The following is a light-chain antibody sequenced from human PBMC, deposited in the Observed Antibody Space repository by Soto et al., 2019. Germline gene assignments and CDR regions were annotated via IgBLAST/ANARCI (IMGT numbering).Light chain of an antibody. J-gene: IGLJ1*01. Sequence: QSVLTQPASVSGSPGQSITISCTGTSSDVGSYNLVSWYQQHPGKAPKLMIYEVSKRPSGVSNSFSGSKSGNTASLTISVLQAEDEADYYCCSYAGSSTFAYVFGTGTKVTVL. CDR3: CSYAGSSTFAYV. CDR1: SSDVGSYNL. V-gene: IGLV2-23*02. CDR2: EVS.